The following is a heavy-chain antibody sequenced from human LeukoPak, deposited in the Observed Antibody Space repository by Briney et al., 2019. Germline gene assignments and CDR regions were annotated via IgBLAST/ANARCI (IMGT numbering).Heavy chain of an antibody. CDR1: GFSFSDYA. CDR3: VRLPTGSGREAFDI. CDR2: ISWSSSYI. V-gene: IGHV3-21*04. D-gene: IGHD3-10*01. J-gene: IGHJ3*02. Sequence: GGSLRLSCVSSGFSFSDYAMNWVRQAPGKGPEWVSSISWSSSYIYYADSVKGRFTISRDNAKNSLYLQMNSLRAEDTAVYYCVRLPTGSGREAFDIWGRGTMVTVSS.